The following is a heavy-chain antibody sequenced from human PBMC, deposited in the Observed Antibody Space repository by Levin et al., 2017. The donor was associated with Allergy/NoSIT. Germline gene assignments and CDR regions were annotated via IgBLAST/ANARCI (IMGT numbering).Heavy chain of an antibody. CDR3: VTEGGGWPPYYFEY. V-gene: IGHV3-48*02. D-gene: IGHD3-16*01. J-gene: IGHJ4*02. Sequence: PGGSLRLSCAASGFAFSRYSLNWVRQAPGKGLEWLSYISTSTSTKYYADSVRGRFTISRDNAKNSLYLQMNSLRDEDTAMYYCVTEGGGWPPYYFEYWGQGTLVTVSS. CDR2: ISTSTSTK. CDR1: GFAFSRYS.